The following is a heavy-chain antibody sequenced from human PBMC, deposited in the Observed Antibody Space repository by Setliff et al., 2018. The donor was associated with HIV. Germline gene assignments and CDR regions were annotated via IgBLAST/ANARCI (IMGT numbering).Heavy chain of an antibody. Sequence: RASVKVSCKASGYTFTSYGISWVRQAPGQGLEWMGWISAYNGHTNYAQKFQGRVTMTIDTSTSTAYTELRSLRSDDTAVYYCARDVPTYCSSINCYDTMNQNWFDPWGQGTLVTVSS. CDR3: ARDVPTYCSSINCYDTMNQNWFDP. CDR1: GYTFTSYG. J-gene: IGHJ5*02. D-gene: IGHD2-2*01. V-gene: IGHV1-18*01. CDR2: ISAYNGHT.